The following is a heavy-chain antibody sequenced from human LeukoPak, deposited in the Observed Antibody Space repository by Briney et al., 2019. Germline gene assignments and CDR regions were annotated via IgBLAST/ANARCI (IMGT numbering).Heavy chain of an antibody. D-gene: IGHD3-10*01. Sequence: PGGSLRLSCAASGFTLSNNYMRWVRQAPGKGLEWVSIIYRGVSTHYPESVKGRFTISRDHPKNTLYLQMNSLRAEDTAVYYCARLKFGEALGYWGQGTLVTVSS. CDR1: GFTLSNNY. V-gene: IGHV3-66*01. CDR2: IYRGVST. J-gene: IGHJ4*02. CDR3: ARLKFGEALGY.